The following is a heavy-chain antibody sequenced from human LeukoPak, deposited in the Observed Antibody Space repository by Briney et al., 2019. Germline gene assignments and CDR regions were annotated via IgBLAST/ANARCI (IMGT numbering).Heavy chain of an antibody. CDR1: GFTFSRYG. V-gene: IGHV3-30*18. D-gene: IGHD6-13*01. CDR3: AKAATGYFDY. Sequence: GGSLRLSCTASGFTFSRYGMHWVRQAPGKGLEWVAVLSFDGNNTYYANSVRGRFTISRDNSKNTLYLQMNSLRPEDTAVYYCAKAATGYFDYWGQGTPVTVSS. J-gene: IGHJ4*02. CDR2: LSFDGNNT.